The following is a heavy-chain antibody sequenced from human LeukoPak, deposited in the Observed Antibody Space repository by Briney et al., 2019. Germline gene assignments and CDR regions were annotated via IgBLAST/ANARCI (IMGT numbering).Heavy chain of an antibody. CDR2: VRYDESKN. D-gene: IGHD4-23*01. V-gene: IGHV3-30*02. Sequence: PGGSLRLSCAPSGVTSTSYGIHSVRQAPGKGLWWVVVVRYDESKNYYADSVRGRFTISRDNSNNTLYLQMHSLRVEDTGIYYCAKGYGGSHFDYWGQGALVAVSS. CDR1: GVTSTSYG. J-gene: IGHJ4*02. CDR3: AKGYGGSHFDY.